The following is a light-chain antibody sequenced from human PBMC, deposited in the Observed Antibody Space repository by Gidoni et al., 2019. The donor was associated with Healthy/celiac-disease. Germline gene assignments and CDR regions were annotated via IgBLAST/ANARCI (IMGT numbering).Light chain of an antibody. CDR1: SSDVGGYNY. CDR2: EVS. V-gene: IGLV2-14*01. Sequence: QSALTQPASVSGSPGQSITISCTGTSSDVGGYNYVSWYQQHQGKAPKLMIYEVSNRPSGVSNRFSGSKSGNTASLTISGLQAEDEADYYCSSYTSSSTLHVFGTGTKVTVL. CDR3: SSYTSSSTLHV. J-gene: IGLJ1*01.